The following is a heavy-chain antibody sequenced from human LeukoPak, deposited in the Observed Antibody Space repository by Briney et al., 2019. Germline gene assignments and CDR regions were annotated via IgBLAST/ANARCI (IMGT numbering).Heavy chain of an antibody. J-gene: IGHJ3*02. Sequence: GASVKVSCKASGYTFTGYYIHWVRQAPGRGLEWMGWINPNSGGTNYAQKFQGRVTMTRDTSISTAYMELSRLISDDTAVYYCASDWPIYSTSRDAFDIWVQGTLVNVS. CDR3: ASDWPIYSTSRDAFDI. CDR1: GYTFTGYY. CDR2: INPNSGGT. V-gene: IGHV1-2*02. D-gene: IGHD6-13*01.